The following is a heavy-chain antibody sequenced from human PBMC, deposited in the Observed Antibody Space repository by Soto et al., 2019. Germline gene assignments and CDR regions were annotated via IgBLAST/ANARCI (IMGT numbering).Heavy chain of an antibody. D-gene: IGHD5-12*01. CDR1: GFTFNNYA. CDR2: ISGSGGST. Sequence: EVQLLDSGGGLVQPGGSLRLSCAASGFTFNNYAMNWVRQAPGKGLEWVSVISGSGGSTYYADSVKGRFTISRDNSKNTLYLQMNSLRAEDTAVYYCAKGSLGFYSGYDWTLGYYYGMDVWGQGITVTVSS. V-gene: IGHV3-23*01. CDR3: AKGSLGFYSGYDWTLGYYYGMDV. J-gene: IGHJ6*02.